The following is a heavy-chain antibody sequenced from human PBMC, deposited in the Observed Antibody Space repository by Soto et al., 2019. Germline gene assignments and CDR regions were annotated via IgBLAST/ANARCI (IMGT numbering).Heavy chain of an antibody. CDR2: IYYSGST. CDR3: ARGRGAAGTKSRYYYYYMDV. Sequence: PSETLSLTCTVSGGSISSYYLSWIRQPPGKGLEWIGYIYYSGSTNYNPSLKSRVTISVDTSKNQFSLKLSSVTAADTAVYYCARGRGAAGTKSRYYYYYMDVWGKGTTVTVSS. V-gene: IGHV4-59*08. J-gene: IGHJ6*03. CDR1: GGSISSYY. D-gene: IGHD6-13*01.